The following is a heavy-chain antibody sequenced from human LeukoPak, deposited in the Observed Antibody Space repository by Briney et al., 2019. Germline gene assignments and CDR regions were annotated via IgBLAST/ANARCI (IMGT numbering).Heavy chain of an antibody. D-gene: IGHD2-15*01. CDR2: IIPIFGTA. CDR1: GYTFTSYG. Sequence: ASVKVSCEASGYTFTSYGISWVRQAPGQGLEWMGWIIPIFGTANYAQKFQGRVTITTDESTSTAYMELSSLRSEDTAVYYCARSGFTVGVSNYFDYWGQGTLVTVSS. CDR3: ARSGFTVGVSNYFDY. V-gene: IGHV1-69*05. J-gene: IGHJ4*02.